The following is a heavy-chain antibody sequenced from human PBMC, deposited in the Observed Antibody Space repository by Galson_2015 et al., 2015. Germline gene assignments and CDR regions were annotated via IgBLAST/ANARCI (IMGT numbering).Heavy chain of an antibody. CDR3: ATPMSAGVLGTTSYFDY. J-gene: IGHJ4*02. CDR1: GFTFTNSA. V-gene: IGHV3-23*01. CDR2: ISASGGGT. D-gene: IGHD1-26*01. Sequence: SLRLSCAASGFTFTNSAMSWVRQAPGKGLEWVSTISASGGGTYYADSVMGRFTISRDSSENKLYLQMTSLRAEDTAVYFCATPMSAGVLGTTSYFDYWGQGALVTVSS.